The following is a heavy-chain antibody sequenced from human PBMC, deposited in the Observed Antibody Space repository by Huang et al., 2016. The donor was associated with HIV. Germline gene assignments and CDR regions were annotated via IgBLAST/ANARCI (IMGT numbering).Heavy chain of an antibody. CDR2: IYDIGHT. Sequence: QLQLQESGPGLVKASETLSLTCTVPGGSISSSSYYWGWIRQHPGKGPALIGTIYDIGHTYYNPSLKGRVTMSVDTSKHQFALKLSSVTAADTAVYYCARHERWAMVRGVPQWGFDYWGQGTLVTVSS. V-gene: IGHV4-39*01. J-gene: IGHJ4*02. D-gene: IGHD3-10*01. CDR1: GGSISSSSYY. CDR3: ARHERWAMVRGVPQWGFDY.